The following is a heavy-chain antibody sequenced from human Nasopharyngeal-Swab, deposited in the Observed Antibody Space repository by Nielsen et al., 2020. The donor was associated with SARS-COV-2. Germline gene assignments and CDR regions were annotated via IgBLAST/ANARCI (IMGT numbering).Heavy chain of an antibody. D-gene: IGHD3-3*01. CDR2: ISSSSSTI. CDR3: ARWSGYYYYYGMDV. J-gene: IGHJ6*02. Sequence: GGSLRLSCAASGFTFSSYSMNWVRQAPGKGLEWVSYISSSSSTIYYADSVKSRFTISRDNAKNSLYLQMNSLRAEDTAVYYCARWSGYYYYYGMDVWGQGTTVTVSS. V-gene: IGHV3-48*04. CDR1: GFTFSSYS.